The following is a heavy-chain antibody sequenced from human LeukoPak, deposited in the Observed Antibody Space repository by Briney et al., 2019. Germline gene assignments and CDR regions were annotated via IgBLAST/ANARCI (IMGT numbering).Heavy chain of an antibody. CDR2: IFDTGRL. J-gene: IGHJ4*02. CDR3: SRLPPYYSTGWGFFYN. CDR1: GGSISTHY. V-gene: IGHV4-59*08. Sequence: SETLSLTCTVSGGSISTHYWTWIRQSPGSGLEWIAYIFDTGRLKCNPSLERRVTISKDTSKNQFSLRLASMTAADTGVYFFSRLPPYYSTGWGFFYNWGQGILVTVSS. D-gene: IGHD6-19*01.